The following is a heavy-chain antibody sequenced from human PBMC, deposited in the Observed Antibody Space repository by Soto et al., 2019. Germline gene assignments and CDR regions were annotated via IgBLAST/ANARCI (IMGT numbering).Heavy chain of an antibody. CDR2: IYYSGST. CDR3: AREGVIYSSSWDQHYYYYGMDV. CDR1: GGSISSGGYY. J-gene: IGHJ6*02. D-gene: IGHD6-13*01. Sequence: SETLSLTCTVSGGSISSGGYYWSWIRQHPGKGLEWIGYIYYSGSTYYNPSLKSRVTISVDTSKNQFSLKLSSVTAADTAVYYCAREGVIYSSSWDQHYYYYGMDVWGQGTTVTVSS. V-gene: IGHV4-31*03.